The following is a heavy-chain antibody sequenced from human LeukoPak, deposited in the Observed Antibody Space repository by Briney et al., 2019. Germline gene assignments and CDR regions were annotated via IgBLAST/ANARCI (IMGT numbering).Heavy chain of an antibody. CDR3: GRDRSRAIDY. CDR2: IISDGSST. V-gene: IGHV3-74*01. Sequence: PGGSLRLSCAASGFTFSSYWMQWVRQAPGKGLVWVSRIISDGSSTTYADSVKGRFTISRDNAKNTLYLQMSSLRAEDTAVYYCGRDRSRAIDYWGQGTLVTVSS. D-gene: IGHD6-6*01. J-gene: IGHJ4*02. CDR1: GFTFSSYW.